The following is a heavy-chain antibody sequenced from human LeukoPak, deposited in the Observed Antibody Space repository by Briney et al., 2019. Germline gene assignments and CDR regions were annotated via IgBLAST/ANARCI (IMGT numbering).Heavy chain of an antibody. CDR2: IWYYGSNK. CDR3: ARAGKRGTGNYYDSSGYHY. V-gene: IGHV3-33*01. J-gene: IGHJ4*02. CDR1: GFTFSSYG. D-gene: IGHD3-22*01. Sequence: PGGSLRLSCAASGFTFSSYGMHWVRQAPGKGLEWGAGIWYYGSNKYYADSVKGRFTISRDNSKNTLYLQMNSLRAEDTAVYYCARAGKRGTGNYYDSSGYHYWGQGTLVTVSS.